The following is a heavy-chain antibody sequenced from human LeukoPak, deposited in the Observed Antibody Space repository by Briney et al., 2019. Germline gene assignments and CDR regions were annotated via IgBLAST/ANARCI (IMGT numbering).Heavy chain of an antibody. V-gene: IGHV1-69*13. J-gene: IGHJ6*03. CDR1: GGTFSSYA. CDR2: IIPIFGTA. Sequence: EASVKVSCKASGGTFSSYAISWVRQAPGQGLEWMGGIIPIFGTANYAQKFQGRVTITADESTSTAYMELSSLRSEDTAVYYCARAADGYNYLGSGHYYYMDVWGKGTTVTVSS. D-gene: IGHD5-24*01. CDR3: ARAADGYNYLGSGHYYYMDV.